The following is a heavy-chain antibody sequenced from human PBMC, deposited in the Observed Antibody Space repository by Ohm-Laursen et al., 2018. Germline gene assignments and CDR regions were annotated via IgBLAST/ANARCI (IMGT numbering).Heavy chain of an antibody. J-gene: IGHJ4*02. CDR2: IYHSGST. V-gene: IGHV4-59*08. Sequence: SDTLSLTCTVSGGSISSYYWSWIRQHPGKGLEWIGYIYHSGSTNYNPSLKSRVTISMDTSKNQFSLKLSSVTAADTAVYYCARLPHGDLRYNFDYWGQGTLVTVSS. CDR3: ARLPHGDLRYNFDY. D-gene: IGHD4-17*01. CDR1: GGSISSYY.